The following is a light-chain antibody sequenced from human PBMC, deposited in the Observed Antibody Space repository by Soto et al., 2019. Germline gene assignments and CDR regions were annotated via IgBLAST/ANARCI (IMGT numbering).Light chain of an antibody. CDR3: QQYGSSRWT. V-gene: IGKV3-20*01. CDR2: GAS. Sequence: EIVLTQSPDTLSLFPGERATLSCRARQSVSSTYLAWYQQNLGQAPRLLIFGASSRATGIPDRFSGSGSGTDFTLTSSVMEPEDFAVYYCQQYGSSRWTLGQGTKVEIK. CDR1: QSVSSTY. J-gene: IGKJ1*01.